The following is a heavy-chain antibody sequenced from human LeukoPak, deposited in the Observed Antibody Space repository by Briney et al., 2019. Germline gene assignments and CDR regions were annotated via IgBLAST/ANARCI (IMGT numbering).Heavy chain of an antibody. V-gene: IGHV3-30*04. J-gene: IGHJ4*02. CDR3: ARGPLPVDTAMVTVDY. D-gene: IGHD5-18*01. CDR2: ISYDGSNK. CDR1: GFTFSSYA. Sequence: GGSLRLSCAASGFTFSSYAMSWVRQAPGKGLEWVAVISYDGSNKYYADSVKGRFTISRDNSKNTLYLQMNSLKAEDTAVYYCARGPLPVDTAMVTVDYWGQGTLVTVSS.